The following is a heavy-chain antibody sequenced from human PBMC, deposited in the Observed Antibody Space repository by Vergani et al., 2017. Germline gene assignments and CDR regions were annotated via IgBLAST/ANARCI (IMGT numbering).Heavy chain of an antibody. J-gene: IGHJ4*02. V-gene: IGHV3-48*02. CDR2: ISSSSSTI. Sequence: EVQLVESGGGLVQPGGSLRLSCAASGFTFSSYSMNWVRQAPGKGLEWVSYISSSSSTINYADSVKGRFTISRDNAKNSLYLQMNSLRDEDTAVYYCARDRAVYHYDSSGIDYWGQGTLVTVSS. CDR3: ARDRAVYHYDSSGIDY. D-gene: IGHD3-22*01. CDR1: GFTFSSYS.